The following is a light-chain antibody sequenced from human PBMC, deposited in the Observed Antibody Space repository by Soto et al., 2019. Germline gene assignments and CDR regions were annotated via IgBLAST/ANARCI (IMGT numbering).Light chain of an antibody. Sequence: ELVMTQSPATLSVSPGERATLSCRASQSVSSNLAWYQQKPGQAPRLLIYRASNRATGIPARFSGGGSGTEFTLTISRLEPEDFAVYYCQKYGSSPQITFGQGTRLEIK. V-gene: IGKV3-15*01. CDR1: QSVSSN. J-gene: IGKJ5*01. CDR2: RAS. CDR3: QKYGSSPQIT.